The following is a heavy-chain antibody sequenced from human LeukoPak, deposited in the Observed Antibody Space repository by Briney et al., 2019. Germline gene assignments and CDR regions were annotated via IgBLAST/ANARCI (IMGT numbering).Heavy chain of an antibody. CDR3: ARCPYDSSGYPNYYYYMDV. J-gene: IGHJ6*03. Sequence: SETLSLTCTVSGGSISSYYWSWIRQPAGKGLEWIGRIYTSGSTNYNPSLKSRVTMSVDTSKNQFSLKLSSVTAADTAVYYCARCPYDSSGYPNYYYYMDVWGKGTTVTVSS. CDR2: IYTSGST. V-gene: IGHV4-4*07. D-gene: IGHD3-22*01. CDR1: GGSISSYY.